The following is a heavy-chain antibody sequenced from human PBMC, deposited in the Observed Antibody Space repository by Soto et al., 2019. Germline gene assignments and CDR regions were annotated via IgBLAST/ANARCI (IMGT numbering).Heavy chain of an antibody. V-gene: IGHV3-23*01. CDR1: GCGFSGYT. D-gene: IGHD3-9*01. CDR2: INGGGGTT. Sequence: PGGSLRLSCAASGCGFSGYTMNWVRQAQGKGLEWISGINGGGGTTYYADSVKGRFTVSRDDSKNILYLQMNSPRAEDTAIYYCAKDRHPDGIWTFDYWGRGTLVTVSS. J-gene: IGHJ4*02. CDR3: AKDRHPDGIWTFDY.